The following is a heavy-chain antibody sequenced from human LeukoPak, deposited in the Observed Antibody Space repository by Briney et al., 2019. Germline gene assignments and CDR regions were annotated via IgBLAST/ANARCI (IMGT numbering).Heavy chain of an antibody. CDR3: ARGGAAGIYGMDV. CDR1: GFTFSSYG. J-gene: IGHJ6*02. CDR2: ISCDGSNK. V-gene: IGHV3-30*02. Sequence: GGSLRLSCAASGFTFSSYGMHWVRQAPGKGLEWVTFISCDGSNKDYADSVKGRFTISRGNSKNTLYLQVDSLRPEDTAVYYCARGGAAGIYGMDVWGQGAIMTVTS. D-gene: IGHD6-13*01.